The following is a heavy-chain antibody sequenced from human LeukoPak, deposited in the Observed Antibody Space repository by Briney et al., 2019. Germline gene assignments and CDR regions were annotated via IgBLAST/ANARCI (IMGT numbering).Heavy chain of an antibody. D-gene: IGHD2-15*01. CDR1: GLTFSTNP. Sequence: GGSLRLSCAASGLTFSTNPMHWVLQAPGKGLEWVAVISYDGNAKYYADSVKGRFTISRDNPKNTLYLQMNSLRPEDTAVYYCARDVRYCSGGSCHNYYYYGMDVWGQGTTVTVSS. CDR2: ISYDGNAK. J-gene: IGHJ6*02. CDR3: ARDVRYCSGGSCHNYYYYGMDV. V-gene: IGHV3-30*04.